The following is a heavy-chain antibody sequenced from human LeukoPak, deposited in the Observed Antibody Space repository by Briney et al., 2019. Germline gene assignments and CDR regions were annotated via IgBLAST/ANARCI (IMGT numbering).Heavy chain of an antibody. CDR2: ISYDGSNK. J-gene: IGHJ4*02. Sequence: PGRSLRLSCAASGFTFSSYGMHWVRQAPGKGLEWVAVISYDGSNKYYADSVKGRFTISRGNSKNTLYLQMNSLRAEDTAVYYCAKPNTYYYDSSGYYYFDYWGQGTLVTVSS. CDR1: GFTFSSYG. CDR3: AKPNTYYYDSSGYYYFDY. V-gene: IGHV3-30*18. D-gene: IGHD3-22*01.